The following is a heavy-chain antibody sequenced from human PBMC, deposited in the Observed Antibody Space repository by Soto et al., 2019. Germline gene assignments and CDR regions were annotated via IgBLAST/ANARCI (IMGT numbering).Heavy chain of an antibody. V-gene: IGHV3-23*01. CDR2: ISDSGVTT. CDR3: AKDLRYYGSGPSGQSSGMDV. D-gene: IGHD3-10*01. J-gene: IGHJ6*02. Sequence: GGSLRLSCAASGFTFSDYAMSWVRQAPGKGLQWVSGISDSGVTTYYADSVKGRFTISRDNSKNTLYLQINSLRAEDTAIYYCAKDLRYYGSGPSGQSSGMDVWGQGTTVTVSS. CDR1: GFTFSDYA.